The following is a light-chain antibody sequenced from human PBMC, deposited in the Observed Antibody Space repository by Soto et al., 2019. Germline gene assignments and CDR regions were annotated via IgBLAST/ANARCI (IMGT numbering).Light chain of an antibody. Sequence: QSALTQPACVSGSPGQSITISCTGTSSDVGDYNFVSWYQQHPGKAPKLMIYDVSNRPSGVSNRFSGSKSGNTASLTISGLQAEDEADYYCSSYTSSSSLVFGTGTKVTV. CDR2: DVS. V-gene: IGLV2-14*03. J-gene: IGLJ1*01. CDR3: SSYTSSSSLV. CDR1: SSDVGDYNF.